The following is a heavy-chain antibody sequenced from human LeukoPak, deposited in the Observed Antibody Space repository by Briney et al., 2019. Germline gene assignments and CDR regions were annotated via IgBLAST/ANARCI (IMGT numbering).Heavy chain of an antibody. CDR3: ALKGGIQLHDAFDI. D-gene: IGHD5-18*01. CDR1: SYSINRGYF. CDR2: IYRSGST. J-gene: IGHJ3*02. V-gene: IGHV4-38-2*01. Sequence: SETLSLTCSVSSYSINRGYFWGWIRQPPGKGLEWIGSIYRSGSTSYNPSLKSRVIVSVDTSKNQFSLNLTSVTAADTAVYYCALKGGIQLHDAFDIWGQGTMVTVSS.